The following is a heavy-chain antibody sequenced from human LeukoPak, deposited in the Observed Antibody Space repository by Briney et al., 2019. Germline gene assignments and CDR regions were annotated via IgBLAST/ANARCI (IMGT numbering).Heavy chain of an antibody. V-gene: IGHV3-23*01. CDR2: TSGPGGSR. CDR3: AKEVGLVSAPLYYFDL. CDR1: GLTFSSYA. J-gene: IGHJ4*02. D-gene: IGHD6-6*01. Sequence: GGSLRLSCAASGLTFSSYAMSWVRQAPGKGLEWVSATSGPGGSRDYADSVKGRFTISRDNSKNTLYLQMNSLRAEDTAIYYCAKEVGLVSAPLYYFDLWGQGTLVTVSS.